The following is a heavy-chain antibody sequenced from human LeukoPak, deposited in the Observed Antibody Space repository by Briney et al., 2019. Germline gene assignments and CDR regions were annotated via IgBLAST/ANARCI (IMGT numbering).Heavy chain of an antibody. J-gene: IGHJ4*02. Sequence: SETLSLTCAVYGGSLSGYFWSWIRQPPGKGLEWIGEINHSGSTNYNPSLKSRVTISVDTSKNQFSLKLSSVTAADTAVYYCARVHWPDYYGSGSYYNKGRRFDYWGQGTLVTVSS. CDR3: ARVHWPDYYGSGSYYNKGRRFDY. D-gene: IGHD3-10*01. V-gene: IGHV4-34*01. CDR2: INHSGST. CDR1: GGSLSGYF.